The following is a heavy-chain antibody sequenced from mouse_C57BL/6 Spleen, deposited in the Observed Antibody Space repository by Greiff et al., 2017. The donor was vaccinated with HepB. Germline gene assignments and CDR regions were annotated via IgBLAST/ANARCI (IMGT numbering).Heavy chain of an antibody. CDR3: ARHEDGIFLMDY. V-gene: IGHV1-62-2*01. J-gene: IGHJ4*01. CDR2: FYPGSGSI. CDR1: GYTFTEYT. D-gene: IGHD1-1*02. Sequence: VKLVESGAELVKPGASVKLSCKASGYTFTEYTIHWVKQRSGQGLEWIGWFYPGSGSIKYNEKFKDKATLTADKSSSTVYMELSRLTSEDSAVYICARHEDGIFLMDYWGEGTSVTVSS.